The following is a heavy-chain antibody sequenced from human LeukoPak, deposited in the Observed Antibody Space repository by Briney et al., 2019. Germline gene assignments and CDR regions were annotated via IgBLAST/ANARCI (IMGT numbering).Heavy chain of an antibody. CDR1: GGSITSDNW. Sequence: PSETLSLTCAVSGGSITSDNWWTWVRQPPGKGLEWTGEINHSGSTKYNPSLKSRVAMSVDKSKNQFSLKLSSVTTADTAVYFCARDPGRSADHPYFDYWGQGSLVTVSS. CDR3: ARDPGRSADHPYFDY. J-gene: IGHJ4*02. V-gene: IGHV4-4*02. CDR2: INHSGST.